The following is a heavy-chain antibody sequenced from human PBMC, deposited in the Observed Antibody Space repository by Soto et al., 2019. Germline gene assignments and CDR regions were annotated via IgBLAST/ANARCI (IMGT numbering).Heavy chain of an antibody. CDR1: GYTFTSYG. Sequence: QVQLVQSGAEVKKPGASVKVSCKASGYTFTSYGISWVRQAPGQGLEWMGWISAYNGNTNYAQKLQGRVTMTTDTSTSTAYMELRSLRSDDTAVYYCASPFLAYCGGDCPRDDYYGMDVWGQGTTVAVSS. CDR2: ISAYNGNT. D-gene: IGHD2-21*02. J-gene: IGHJ6*02. CDR3: ASPFLAYCGGDCPRDDYYGMDV. V-gene: IGHV1-18*01.